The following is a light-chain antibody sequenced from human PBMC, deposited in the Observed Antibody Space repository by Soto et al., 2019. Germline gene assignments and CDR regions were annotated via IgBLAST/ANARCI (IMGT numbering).Light chain of an antibody. V-gene: IGKV3-20*01. CDR1: QSVSSTS. Sequence: EVVLTQSPGTLSLSPGERVTILCLASQSVSSTSLAWYQQKPGQTPRLLIYGASSRATGTPDRISGGGSGTHFTLTSSRLEPEDFAVYYCQHYVTSSITFGLGTRLEIK. CDR3: QHYVTSSIT. J-gene: IGKJ5*01. CDR2: GAS.